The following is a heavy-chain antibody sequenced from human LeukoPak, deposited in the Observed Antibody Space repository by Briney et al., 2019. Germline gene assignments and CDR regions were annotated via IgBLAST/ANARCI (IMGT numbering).Heavy chain of an antibody. Sequence: ASVKVSCKAYGGTFSSYAISLVRQAPGQGLEWMGWISAYNGNTNYAQKLQGRVTMTTDTSTSTAYMELRSLRSDDTAVYYCARKGRVVAPNYFDYWGQGTLVTVSS. CDR2: ISAYNGNT. J-gene: IGHJ4*02. D-gene: IGHD3-22*01. V-gene: IGHV1-18*01. CDR1: GGTFSSYA. CDR3: ARKGRVVAPNYFDY.